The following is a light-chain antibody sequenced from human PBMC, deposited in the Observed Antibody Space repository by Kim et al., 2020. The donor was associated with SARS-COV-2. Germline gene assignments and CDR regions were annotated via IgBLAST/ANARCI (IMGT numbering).Light chain of an antibody. CDR3: QQRSNWPLT. CDR1: QSVSRY. J-gene: IGKJ4*01. V-gene: IGKV3-11*01. CDR2: DAS. Sequence: EIVLTQSPATLSLSPGERATLSCRASQSVSRYLAWFQQKPGRAPRLLIYDASNRATGIPARFSGSGSGTDFSLTISSLEPEDLAVYYCQQRSNWPLTFGGGTKLEI.